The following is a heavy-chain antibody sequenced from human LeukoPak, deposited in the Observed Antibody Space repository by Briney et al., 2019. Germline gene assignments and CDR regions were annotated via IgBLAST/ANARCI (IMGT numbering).Heavy chain of an antibody. V-gene: IGHV1-69*13. CDR1: GGTFSSYA. CDR2: IIPIFGTA. J-gene: IGHJ4*02. D-gene: IGHD6-19*01. CDR3: ARGDSSGWFNDY. Sequence: SVKVSCKASGGTFSSYAISWVRQAPGQGLEWMGGIIPIFGTANYAQKFQGRVTITADESTSTAYMELSSLRSEDTAVYYCARGDSSGWFNDYWGQRTLVTVSS.